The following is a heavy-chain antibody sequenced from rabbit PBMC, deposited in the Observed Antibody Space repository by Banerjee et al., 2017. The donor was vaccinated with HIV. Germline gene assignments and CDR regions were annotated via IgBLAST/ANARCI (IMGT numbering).Heavy chain of an antibody. J-gene: IGHJ2*01. CDR2: IGIGSGNT. V-gene: IGHV1S45*01. D-gene: IGHD6-1*01. CDR3: ARGRYAAYAGYGYATSAFDP. Sequence: QEQLEESGGDLVKPGASLTLTCTASGFSLSSSNCMCWVRQAPGKGLEWIACIGIGSGNTYYASWAKGRFTISKTSSTTVTLQMTSLTAADTATYFCARGRYAAYAGYGYATSAFDPWGPGTLVTVS. CDR1: GFSLSSSNC.